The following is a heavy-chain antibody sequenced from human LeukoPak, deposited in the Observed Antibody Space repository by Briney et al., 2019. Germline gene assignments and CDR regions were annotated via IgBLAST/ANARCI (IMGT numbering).Heavy chain of an antibody. D-gene: IGHD5-12*01. CDR3: ARVGRSGYTKDY. Sequence: PGGSLSLSCAASGFAFSTYSIDRVRQAPGKGLEWLSYISSSSSTIYYADSVKGRSTVSRDNAENLVYLQMNSLGAEDTAVYYCARVGRSGYTKDYWGQGTLVTVAS. J-gene: IGHJ4*02. CDR1: GFAFSTYS. V-gene: IGHV3-48*04. CDR2: ISSSSSTI.